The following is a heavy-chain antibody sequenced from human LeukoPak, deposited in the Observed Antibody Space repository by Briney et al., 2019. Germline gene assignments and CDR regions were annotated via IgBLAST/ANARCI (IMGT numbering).Heavy chain of an antibody. CDR2: MNPNSGNT. D-gene: IGHD6-6*01. CDR1: GYTFTGYY. CDR3: ARGDSSSPSFDY. V-gene: IGHV1-8*03. Sequence: ASVKVSCKASGYTFTGYYMHWVRQAPGQGLEWMGWMNPNSGNTGYAQKFQGRVTITRNTSISTAYMELSSLRSEDTAVYYCARGDSSSPSFDYWGQGTLVTVSS. J-gene: IGHJ4*02.